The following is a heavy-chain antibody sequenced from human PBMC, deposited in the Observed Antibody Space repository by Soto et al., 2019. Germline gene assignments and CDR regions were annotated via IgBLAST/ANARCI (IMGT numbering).Heavy chain of an antibody. Sequence: EVQLVESGGGLVQPGGSLKLSCAASGFTFSGSAMHWVRQASGKGLEWVGRIRSKANSYATAYAASVKGRFTISRDDSKNTAYLQMNSLKTEDTAVYYCTSKLGGDYYYYGMDVWGQGTTVTVSS. D-gene: IGHD3-16*01. CDR3: TSKLGGDYYYYGMDV. CDR2: IRSKANSYAT. J-gene: IGHJ6*02. CDR1: GFTFSGSA. V-gene: IGHV3-73*02.